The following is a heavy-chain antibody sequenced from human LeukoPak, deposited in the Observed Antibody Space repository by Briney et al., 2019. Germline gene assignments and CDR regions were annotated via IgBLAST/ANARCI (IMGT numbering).Heavy chain of an antibody. CDR1: GFSFTSYS. D-gene: IGHD3-22*01. CDR2: ISSSSLYM. V-gene: IGHV3-21*01. Sequence: GGSLRLSCAASGFSFTSYSMNWVRQAPGKGLEWVSSISSSSLYMYYADSVKGRFTISRDNAKNTLYLQMNSLRAEDTAVYYCAKESESYDSSGSTFDYWGQGTLVTVSS. J-gene: IGHJ4*02. CDR3: AKESESYDSSGSTFDY.